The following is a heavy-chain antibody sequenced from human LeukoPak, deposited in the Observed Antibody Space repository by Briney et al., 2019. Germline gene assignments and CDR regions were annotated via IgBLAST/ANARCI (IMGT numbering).Heavy chain of an antibody. D-gene: IGHD3-3*01. V-gene: IGHV1-2*02. CDR1: GYTFTGYY. CDR3: ANSPLYYDFWSGYYPFDY. CDR2: INPNRGGT. Sequence: ASVKVSCKASGYTFTGYYVHWVRQAPGPGLEWIGWINPNRGGTNYAQKFQGRVTMTRDTSISTAYMELSRLRSDDTAVYYCANSPLYYDFWSGYYPFDYWGQGTLVTVSS. J-gene: IGHJ4*02.